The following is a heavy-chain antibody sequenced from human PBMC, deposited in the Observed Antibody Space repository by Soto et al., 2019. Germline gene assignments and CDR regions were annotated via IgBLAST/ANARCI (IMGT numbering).Heavy chain of an antibody. Sequence: QVQLVQSGAEVKKPGASVKVSCKASGYTFTSYAISWVRQAPGQGLAWMGWISAYNGNTNYAQKLKGRVTMTTDTSTSTAYKELRRQRSDDTAVYYCARDLKAPQVYYYGMDVWGQGTTVTVSS. CDR3: ARDLKAPQVYYYGMDV. J-gene: IGHJ6*02. CDR1: GYTFTSYA. CDR2: ISAYNGNT. V-gene: IGHV1-18*04.